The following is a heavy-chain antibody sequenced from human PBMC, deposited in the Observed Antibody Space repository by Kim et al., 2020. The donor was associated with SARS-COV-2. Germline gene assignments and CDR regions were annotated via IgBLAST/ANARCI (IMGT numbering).Heavy chain of an antibody. CDR3: ARLTHITGQFDF. V-gene: IGHV5-51*01. J-gene: IGHJ4*02. Sequence: RYSPSFQGQVTSSADKSITTAYLQWSSLKASDTAMYYCARLTHITGQFDFWGQGTLVTVSS. D-gene: IGHD2-8*02.